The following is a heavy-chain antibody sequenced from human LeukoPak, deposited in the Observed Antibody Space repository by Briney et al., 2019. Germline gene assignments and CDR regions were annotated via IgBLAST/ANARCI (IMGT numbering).Heavy chain of an antibody. D-gene: IGHD3-16*01. V-gene: IGHV1-69*02. CDR3: ASLGGSGY. Sequence: GLDWMGSIIPILGIANYAQKFHGRVTITAHKSTSTAYMELSSLRSEDTAVYYCASLGGSGYWGQGTLVTVSS. CDR2: IIPILGIA. J-gene: IGHJ4*02.